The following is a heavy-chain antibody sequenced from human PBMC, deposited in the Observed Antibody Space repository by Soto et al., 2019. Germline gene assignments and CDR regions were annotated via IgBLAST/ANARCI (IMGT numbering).Heavy chain of an antibody. J-gene: IGHJ3*02. CDR3: ARGGKYSYGHLRHHAFDI. CDR2: IKQDGSEK. V-gene: IGHV3-7*03. Sequence: GGSLRLSCAACGFTFSSYWISWVRQAPGKGLEWVANIKQDGSEKYYVDSVKGRFTISRDNAKNSLYLQMNSLRAEDTAVYYCARGGKYSYGHLRHHAFDIWGQGTMLAV. D-gene: IGHD5-18*01. CDR1: GFTFSSYW.